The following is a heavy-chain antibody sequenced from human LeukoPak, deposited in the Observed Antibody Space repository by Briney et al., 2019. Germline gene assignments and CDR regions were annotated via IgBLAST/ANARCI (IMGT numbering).Heavy chain of an antibody. CDR1: GFTFENFG. Sequence: GGSLRLYCAGSGFTFENFGMAWVRQSPGKGLEWVAGLNWNGNSTGYVDSVKGRFIISRDNVKNSLYLQMNSLRPEDTALYYCARAQWYIDVWGQGTLVTVSS. CDR3: ARAQWYIDV. D-gene: IGHD6-19*01. CDR2: LNWNGNST. V-gene: IGHV3-20*04. J-gene: IGHJ4*02.